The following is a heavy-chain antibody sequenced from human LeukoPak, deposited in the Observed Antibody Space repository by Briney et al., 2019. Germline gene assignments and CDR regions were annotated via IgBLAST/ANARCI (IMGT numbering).Heavy chain of an antibody. V-gene: IGHV3-23*01. CDR3: AKMGSSWYGNFGDY. CDR2: VSDSGGST. D-gene: IGHD6-13*01. Sequence: PGGPLRLSCAASGFTFSSYAMSWVRQAPGKGLEWVSAVSDSGGSTYYADSVKGRFTISRDNSKNTLYLQMNSLRAEDTAVYYCAKMGSSWYGNFGDYWGQGTLVTVSA. J-gene: IGHJ4*02. CDR1: GFTFSSYA.